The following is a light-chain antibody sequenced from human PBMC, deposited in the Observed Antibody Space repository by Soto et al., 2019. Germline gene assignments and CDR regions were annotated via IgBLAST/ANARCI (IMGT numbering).Light chain of an antibody. Sequence: DIVMTQSPLSLPVTPGEPASISCRSSQSLLHSNGYNYLDWYLQKPGQSPQLLIYLGSNRASGVPDRFSGSGSGTDFTLKISRVEAEDVGAYYCMQALQTLWTFGQGTKVDIK. CDR1: QSLLHSNGYNY. CDR2: LGS. CDR3: MQALQTLWT. J-gene: IGKJ1*01. V-gene: IGKV2-28*01.